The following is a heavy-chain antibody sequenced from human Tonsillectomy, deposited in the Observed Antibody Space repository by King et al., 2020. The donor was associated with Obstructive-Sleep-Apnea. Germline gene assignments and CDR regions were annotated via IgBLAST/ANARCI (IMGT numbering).Heavy chain of an antibody. J-gene: IGHJ2*01. CDR1: GFTVSSNY. V-gene: IGHV3-53*04. CDR3: ARESYSSSWFPGWYFDL. Sequence: VQLVESGGGLVQPGGSLRLSCAASGFTVSSNYMSWVRQAPGKGLEWVSVIYSGGSTYYADSVKGRFTISRHNSKNTLYLQMNSLRAEDTAVYYCARESYSSSWFPGWYFDLWGRGTLVTVSS. CDR2: IYSGGST. D-gene: IGHD6-13*01.